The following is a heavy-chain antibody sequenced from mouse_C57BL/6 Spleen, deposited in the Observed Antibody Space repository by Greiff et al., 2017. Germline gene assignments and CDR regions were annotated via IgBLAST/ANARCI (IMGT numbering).Heavy chain of an antibody. V-gene: IGHV1-69*01. J-gene: IGHJ2*01. Sequence: QVQLQQPGAELVMPGASVKLSCKASGYTFTSYWMHWVKQRPGQGLEWIGEIDPSDSYTNYNQKFKGKSTLTVDKSSSTAYMELSSLTNEDSAVYYCTSEGTTVVHYLDYWGQGTTLTVSS. CDR2: IDPSDSYT. D-gene: IGHD1-1*01. CDR1: GYTFTSYW. CDR3: TSEGTTVVHYLDY.